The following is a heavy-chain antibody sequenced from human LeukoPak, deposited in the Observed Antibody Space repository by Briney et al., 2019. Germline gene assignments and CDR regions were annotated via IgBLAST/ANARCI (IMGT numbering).Heavy chain of an antibody. CDR1: GGTFSSYA. V-gene: IGHV1-69*13. J-gene: IGHJ6*02. CDR2: IIPIFGTA. CDR3: AGDQITMVRGVIYYYGMDV. D-gene: IGHD3-10*01. Sequence: ASVKVSCKASGGTFSSYAISWARQAPGQGLEWMGGIIPIFGTANYAQKFQGRVTITADESTSTAYMELSSLRSEDTAVYYCAGDQITMVRGVIYYYGMDVWGQGTTVTVSS.